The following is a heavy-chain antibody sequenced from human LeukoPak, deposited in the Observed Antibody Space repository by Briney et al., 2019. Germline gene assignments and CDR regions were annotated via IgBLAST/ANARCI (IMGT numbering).Heavy chain of an antibody. D-gene: IGHD6-19*01. Sequence: ASVKCSCQAYGATFSSYHIGCVRQATREVFKYIGWMNHNSGNTGYAQKFQGRVTMTRNTSISTAYMELSSLRSEDTAVYNCARGRIAVAETFDYWGQGTLVTVSS. V-gene: IGHV1-8*01. CDR1: GATFSSYH. J-gene: IGHJ4*02. CDR3: ARGRIAVAETFDY. CDR2: MNHNSGNT.